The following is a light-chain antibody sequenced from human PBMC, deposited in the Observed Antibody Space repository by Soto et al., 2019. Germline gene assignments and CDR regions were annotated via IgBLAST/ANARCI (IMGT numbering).Light chain of an antibody. J-gene: IGKJ5*01. V-gene: IGKV3D-20*02. CDR3: QQRSNWPPIT. Sequence: EIVLTHSPGTLSLSPGDRATLSCSSSQTVSSTYLAWYQQKPGQPPRLLIYGAFSRATGIPDRFSGSGSGTDFTLTISSLEPEDFAVYYCQQRSNWPPITFGQGTRLEIK. CDR2: GAF. CDR1: QTVSSTY.